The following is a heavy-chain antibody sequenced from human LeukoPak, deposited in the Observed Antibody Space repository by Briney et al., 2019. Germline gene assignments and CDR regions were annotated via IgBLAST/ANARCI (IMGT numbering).Heavy chain of an antibody. D-gene: IGHD3-22*01. J-gene: IGHJ4*02. V-gene: IGHV3-13*04. Sequence: GGSLTLSCAASGFAFSWYDMNWVRQAPGKGLEWVSAIGTADDTYYSASVKGRFTISRENATNSLYLQMNSLRAGDTAVYYCVRNYYDSSGYYYFDYWGQGTLATVS. CDR2: IGTADDT. CDR3: VRNYYDSSGYYYFDY. CDR1: GFAFSWYD.